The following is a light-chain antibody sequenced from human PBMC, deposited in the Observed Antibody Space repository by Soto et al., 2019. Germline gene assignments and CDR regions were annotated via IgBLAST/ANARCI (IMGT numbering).Light chain of an antibody. CDR2: DVS. J-gene: IGLJ1*01. CDR3: SSYTSSSPWV. CDR1: SSDVGGYNY. Sequence: QSALTQPASVSGSPGQSITISCTGTSSDVGGYNYVSWYQQHPGKAPKLMIYDVSNRPSGVSTRFSGSKSGNTASLTISGLQAEDEADYYCSSYTSSSPWVFGTGTKLTVL. V-gene: IGLV2-14*01.